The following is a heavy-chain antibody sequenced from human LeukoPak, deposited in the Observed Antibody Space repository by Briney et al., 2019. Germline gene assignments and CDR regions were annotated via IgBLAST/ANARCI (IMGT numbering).Heavy chain of an antibody. V-gene: IGHV4-61*01. CDR3: ARWAVAELGLDY. D-gene: IGHD6-19*01. CDR2: HHYSVDT. CDR1: GGSVSSGSNY. J-gene: IGHJ4*02. Sequence: SGTLSLTCTVSGGSVSSGSNYWSWIRQPPGKGLVWITYHHYSVDTTYNPSLKSRVTISEDTTKNRFSLKLRSVTAADTAVYYCARWAVAELGLDYWGQGTLVIVSS.